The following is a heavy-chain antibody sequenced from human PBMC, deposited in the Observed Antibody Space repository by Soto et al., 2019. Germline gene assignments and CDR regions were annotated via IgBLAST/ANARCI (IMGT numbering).Heavy chain of an antibody. CDR2: ISSNGGST. V-gene: IGHV3-64D*06. Sequence: GGSLRLSCSASGFTFSSYAMHWVRQAPGKGLEYVSAISSNGGSTYYADSVKGRFTISRDNSKNTLYLQMSSLRAEDTAVYYCVKVAASYYYGMDVWGPGTTVTVSS. J-gene: IGHJ6*02. CDR1: GFTFSSYA. CDR3: VKVAASYYYGMDV.